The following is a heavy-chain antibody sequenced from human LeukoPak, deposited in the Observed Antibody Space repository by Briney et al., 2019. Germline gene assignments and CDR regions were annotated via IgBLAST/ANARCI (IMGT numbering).Heavy chain of an antibody. CDR3: ARQAWGIAAVNWFDP. J-gene: IGHJ5*02. Sequence: SETLSLTCTVSGGSISSYYWSWIRQPPGKGLGWIGYIYYSGSTYYNPSLKSRVTISVDTSKNQFSLKLSSVTAADTAVYYCARQAWGIAAVNWFDPWGQGTLVTVSS. V-gene: IGHV4-59*08. CDR2: IYYSGST. CDR1: GGSISSYY. D-gene: IGHD6-13*01.